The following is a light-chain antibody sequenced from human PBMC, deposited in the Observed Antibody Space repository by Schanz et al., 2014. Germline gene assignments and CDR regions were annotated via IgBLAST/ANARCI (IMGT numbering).Light chain of an antibody. CDR1: QSVFNNY. J-gene: IGKJ1*01. Sequence: EIVMTQSPDTLSVSPGERATLSCRASQSVFNNYLAWFQQKPGQAPRLLIYGASSRATGIPVRFSGSGSGTDFTLTISSLEPEDFAVFYCQQFGKLPWTFGQGTKVEIK. V-gene: IGKV3-20*01. CDR2: GAS. CDR3: QQFGKLPWT.